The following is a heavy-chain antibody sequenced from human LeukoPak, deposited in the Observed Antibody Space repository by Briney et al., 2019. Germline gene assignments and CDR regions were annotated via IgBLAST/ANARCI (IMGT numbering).Heavy chain of an antibody. CDR3: AREREGPYGYLDY. CDR2: IYISGST. CDR1: GGSFSGYY. V-gene: IGHV4-4*07. J-gene: IGHJ4*02. Sequence: SETLSLTCAVYGGSFSGYYWSWIRQPAGKGLEWIGRIYISGSTNYNPSLKSRVTISVDTSKNQFSLRLSSVTAADTAVYYCAREREGPYGYLDYWGQGTLVTVSS. D-gene: IGHD4-17*01.